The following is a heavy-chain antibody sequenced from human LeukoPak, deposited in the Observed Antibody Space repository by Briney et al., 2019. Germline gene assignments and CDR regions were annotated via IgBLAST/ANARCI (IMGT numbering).Heavy chain of an antibody. CDR1: GFTFSSHS. Sequence: PGGSLRLSCAASGFTFSSHSMTWVRQAPGKGLDWVSTISPSGDFTFYADSVKGRFTVSRDNSRNTLYLQMNTLRAEDTAVYYCSAQPEAVAGGMHYWGQGALVTVSS. V-gene: IGHV3-23*01. CDR2: ISPSGDFT. J-gene: IGHJ4*02. D-gene: IGHD6-19*01. CDR3: SAQPEAVAGGMHY.